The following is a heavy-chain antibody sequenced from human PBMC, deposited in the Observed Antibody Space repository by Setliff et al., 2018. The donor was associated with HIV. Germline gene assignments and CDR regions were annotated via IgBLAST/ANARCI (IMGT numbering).Heavy chain of an antibody. Sequence: ASVKVSCKASGYTFTSYGISWVRQAPGQGLEWMGWISAYNGNTNYAQKLQGRVTMTTDTSTSTAYMELRSLVSDDTAVYYCARRATTGDYHHFFDFWGQGTLVTVS. D-gene: IGHD4-17*01. CDR2: ISAYNGNT. J-gene: IGHJ4*02. V-gene: IGHV1-18*01. CDR3: ARRATTGDYHHFFDF. CDR1: GYTFTSYG.